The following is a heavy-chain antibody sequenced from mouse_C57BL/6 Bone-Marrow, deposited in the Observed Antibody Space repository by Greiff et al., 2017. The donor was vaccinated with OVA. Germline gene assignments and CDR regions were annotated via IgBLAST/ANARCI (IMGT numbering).Heavy chain of an antibody. Sequence: EVKLMESGAGLVKPGGSLKLSCAASGFTFSSYAMSWVRQTPEKRLEWVAYISSGGDYIYYADTVKGRFTISRDNASNTLYLQVSSLKSEDTAMSYCARDESDYWGQGTTLTVSS. CDR1: GFTFSSYA. V-gene: IGHV5S21*01. CDR2: ISSGGDYI. CDR3: ARDESDY. J-gene: IGHJ2*01.